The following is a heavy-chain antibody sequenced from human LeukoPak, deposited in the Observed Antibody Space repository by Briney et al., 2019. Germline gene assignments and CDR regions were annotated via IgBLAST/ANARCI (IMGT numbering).Heavy chain of an antibody. J-gene: IGHJ5*01. CDR3: AKGGLTGYYTAWFDF. CDR2: ISVTGRWT. V-gene: IGHV3-23*01. Sequence: PGGSLRLSCAVSGFTFSTYGMSWVRQAPGKGLEWVSAISVTGRWTYYADSVKGRFTISRDNSKNTLYLQMNSLRADDTAVYYCAKGGLTGYYTAWFDFWGQGTPVHVPS. D-gene: IGHD3-9*01. CDR1: GFTFSTYG.